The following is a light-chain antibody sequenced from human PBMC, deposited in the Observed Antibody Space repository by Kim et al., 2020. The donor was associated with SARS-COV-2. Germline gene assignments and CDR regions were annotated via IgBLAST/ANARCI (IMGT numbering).Light chain of an antibody. CDR2: ITN. J-gene: IGLJ3*02. V-gene: IGLV8-61*01. CDR1: SGSVSTSYY. Sequence: QTVVTQESSFSVSPGGTVTLTCGLSSGSVSTSYYPSGYQQTPGQAPRTLIYITNTRSSGVPDRFSGSILGNKAALTITGAQADDESDYYCVLYMGSGIWVFGGGTQLTVL. CDR3: VLYMGSGIWV.